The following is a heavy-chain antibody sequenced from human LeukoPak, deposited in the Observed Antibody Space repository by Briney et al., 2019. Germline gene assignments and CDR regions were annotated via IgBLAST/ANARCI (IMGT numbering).Heavy chain of an antibody. V-gene: IGHV4-30-2*03. CDR2: IYYSGST. D-gene: IGHD3-10*01. Sequence: SSQTLSLTCAVSGGSISSGGYPWSWIRQPPGKGLEWIGSIYYSGSTYYNPSLKSRVTISVDTSKNQFSLKLSSVTAADTAVYYCARPGTWFGESVDCWGQGTLVTVSS. CDR1: GGSISSGGYP. CDR3: ARPGTWFGESVDC. J-gene: IGHJ4*02.